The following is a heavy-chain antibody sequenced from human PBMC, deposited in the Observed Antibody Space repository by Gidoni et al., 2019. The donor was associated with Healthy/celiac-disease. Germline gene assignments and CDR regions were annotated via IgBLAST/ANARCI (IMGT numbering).Heavy chain of an antibody. J-gene: IGHJ5*02. CDR3: VKQRSSGINWFDP. Sequence: QVQLVESEGGVVLPGRSLRLACAASGFNFSSYGMHWVRQAPGKGLEWGAVISYDGSNKYYADSVKGRFTISRDNSKNTLYLQMNSLRAEDTAVYYCVKQRSSGINWFDPWGQGTLVTVSS. CDR2: ISYDGSNK. V-gene: IGHV3-30*03. CDR1: GFNFSSYG. D-gene: IGHD3-22*01.